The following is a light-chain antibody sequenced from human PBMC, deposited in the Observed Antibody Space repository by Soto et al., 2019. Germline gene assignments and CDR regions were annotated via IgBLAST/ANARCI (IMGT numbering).Light chain of an antibody. CDR1: QSISSSY. V-gene: IGKV1-39*01. CDR2: AAS. CDR3: QQSYSTDLFT. Sequence: DIQMTQSPSSLSASVGDRVTITCRASQSISSSYLNWYQQKPGKAPKLLIYAASSLQSGVPSRFSGSGSGTDFTLTISSLQPEDFAIYYCQQSYSTDLFTFGPGTELDIK. J-gene: IGKJ3*01.